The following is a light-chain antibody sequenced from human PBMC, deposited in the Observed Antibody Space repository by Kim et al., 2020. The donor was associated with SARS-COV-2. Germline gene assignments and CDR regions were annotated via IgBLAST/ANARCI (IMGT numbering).Light chain of an antibody. CDR1: QSISNW. CDR2: KAV. Sequence: DIQMTQSPSIVSASVGDRVTLTCRASQSISNWLVWYQQKPGKAPKLLISKAVTLESGVPSRFSGSGSGTEYTLTISSLQPDVFATYYFQQYDAYPYTFGQGPKLEI. J-gene: IGKJ2*01. V-gene: IGKV1-5*03. CDR3: QQYDAYPYT.